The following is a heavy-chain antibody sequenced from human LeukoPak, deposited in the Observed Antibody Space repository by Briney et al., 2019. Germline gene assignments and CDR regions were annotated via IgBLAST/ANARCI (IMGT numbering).Heavy chain of an antibody. Sequence: ASVKVSCEASGYTFTSYYIHWVRQAHGQGLEWMGIIYPSGGSTSYAQKFQDRVTMTTDTSTSTVYMELSNLRSEDTAVYYCASDRGGDTAMMGWGQGTLITVSS. J-gene: IGHJ4*02. V-gene: IGHV1-46*01. D-gene: IGHD5-18*01. CDR1: GYTFTSYY. CDR2: IYPSGGST. CDR3: ASDRGGDTAMMG.